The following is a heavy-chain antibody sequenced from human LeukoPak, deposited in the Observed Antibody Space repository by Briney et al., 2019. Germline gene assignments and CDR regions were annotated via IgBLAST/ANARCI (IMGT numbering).Heavy chain of an antibody. J-gene: IGHJ4*02. D-gene: IGHD6-19*01. CDR2: IKQDGSEK. Sequence: PGGSLRLSCAASGFTFSSYWMSWVRQAPGKGLEWVANIKQDGSEKYYVDSVKGRFTISRDNAKNSLYLQMNSLGAEDTAVYYCARVRPGIAVAGTFDYWGQGTLVTVSS. CDR1: GFTFSSYW. CDR3: ARVRPGIAVAGTFDY. V-gene: IGHV3-7*01.